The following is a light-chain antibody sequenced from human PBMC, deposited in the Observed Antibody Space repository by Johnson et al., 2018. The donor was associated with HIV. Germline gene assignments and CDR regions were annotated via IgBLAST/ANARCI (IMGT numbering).Light chain of an antibody. CDR3: GTWDNSLSAYV. Sequence: QSVLTQPPSVSAAPGQRVTISCSGSTSNFENYYVSWYQHLPGTAPKLLIYDNTKRPSGIPDRFSGSKSDTSATLGITGLQTGDEADYFCGTWDNSLSAYVFATGTKVTVL. J-gene: IGLJ1*01. V-gene: IGLV1-51*01. CDR2: DNT. CDR1: TSNFENYY.